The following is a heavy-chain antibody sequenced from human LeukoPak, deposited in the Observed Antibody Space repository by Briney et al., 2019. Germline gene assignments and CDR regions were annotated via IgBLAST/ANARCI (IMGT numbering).Heavy chain of an antibody. Sequence: ASVKVSCKASGYTFTSYYMHWVRQAPGQGLEWMGIINPSGGSTSYAQKFQGGVTMTGDTSTSTVYMELSSLRSEDTAVYYCASIAAAGHYFDYWGQGTLVTVSS. D-gene: IGHD6-13*01. J-gene: IGHJ4*02. V-gene: IGHV1-46*01. CDR3: ASIAAAGHYFDY. CDR1: GYTFTSYY. CDR2: INPSGGST.